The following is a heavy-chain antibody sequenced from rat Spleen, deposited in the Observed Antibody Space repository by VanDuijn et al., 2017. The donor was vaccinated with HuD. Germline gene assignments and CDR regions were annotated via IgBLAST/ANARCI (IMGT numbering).Heavy chain of an antibody. CDR3: AKDREYYGYNSFGY. V-gene: IGHV5-31*01. D-gene: IGHD1-9*01. CDR1: GFTFNKYW. CDR2: ITNSGGNI. Sequence: EVQLVESGGGLVQPGRSLKLSCVASGFTFNKYWMNWIRQAPGKGLEWVASITNSGGNIYYPDSVKGRFTISRDNAENTVYLQMNSLRSEDTATYYCAKDREYYGYNSFGYWGQGVMVTVSS. J-gene: IGHJ2*01.